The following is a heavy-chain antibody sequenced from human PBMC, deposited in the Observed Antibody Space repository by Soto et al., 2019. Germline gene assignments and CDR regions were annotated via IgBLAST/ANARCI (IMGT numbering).Heavy chain of an antibody. J-gene: IGHJ6*02. CDR3: GIEPNYVMDV. CDR1: GFTFSSYG. V-gene: IGHV3-30*03. Sequence: PGGSLRLSCAASGFTFSSYGMHWVRQAPGKGLEWVAVISYDGSNKYYADSVKGRFTISRDISKNTLYLQMNSLRLEETAVFYCGIEPNYVMDVWGQGTTVTVS. CDR2: ISYDGSNK.